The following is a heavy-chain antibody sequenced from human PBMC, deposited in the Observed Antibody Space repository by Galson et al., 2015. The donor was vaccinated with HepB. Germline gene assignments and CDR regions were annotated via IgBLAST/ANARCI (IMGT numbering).Heavy chain of an antibody. CDR1: GFTFTNYA. CDR2: VSGSGFRT. CDR3: AKHDRYGDPARGGGFDF. Sequence: SLRLSCAASGFTFTNYAMNWVRQAPGKGLEWVSDVSGSGFRTSYADSVKGRFTISRDNSGNIVYLHISSLRADDTAVYYCAKHDRYGDPARGGGFDFWGQGTLVTVSS. D-gene: IGHD4-17*01. J-gene: IGHJ4*02. V-gene: IGHV3-23*01.